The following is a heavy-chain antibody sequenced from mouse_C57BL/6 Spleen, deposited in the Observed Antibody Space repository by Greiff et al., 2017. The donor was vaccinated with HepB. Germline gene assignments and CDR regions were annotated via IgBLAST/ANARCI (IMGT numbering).Heavy chain of an antibody. V-gene: IGHV1-52*01. J-gene: IGHJ3*01. CDR1: GYTFTSYW. CDR3: ARGEGAWLAY. CDR2: IDPSDSET. Sequence: VQLQQPGAELVRPGSSVKLSCKASGYTFTSYWMHWVKQRPIQGLEWIGNIDPSDSETHYNQKFKDKATLTVDKSSSTAYMQLSSLTSEDSAVYYCARGEGAWLAYWGQGTLVTVSA.